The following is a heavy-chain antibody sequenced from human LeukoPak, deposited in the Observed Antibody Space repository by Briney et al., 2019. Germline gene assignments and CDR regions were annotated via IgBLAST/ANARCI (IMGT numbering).Heavy chain of an antibody. CDR2: IIPIFGTA. CDR1: GGTFSSYA. CDR3: ARMGYGGNSVDAFDI. D-gene: IGHD4-23*01. J-gene: IGHJ3*02. V-gene: IGHV1-69*13. Sequence: SVKVSCKASGGTFSSYAISWVRQAPGQGLEWMGGIIPIFGTANYAQKFQGRVTITADESTSTAYMELSSLRSEDTAVYYCARMGYGGNSVDAFDIWGQGTMVTVSS.